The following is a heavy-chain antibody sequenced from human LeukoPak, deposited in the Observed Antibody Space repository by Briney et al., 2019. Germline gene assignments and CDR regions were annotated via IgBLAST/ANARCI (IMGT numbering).Heavy chain of an antibody. V-gene: IGHV3-9*01. CDR1: GFTFDDYA. Sequence: GRSLRLSCAASGFTFDDYAMQWVRQAPGKGLEWVSGISWNGGSIGYADSVKGRFTNSRDNAKNSLYLQMNSLRAEDTALYYCAKDTYSTSLTGFDHWGQGTLVTVSS. J-gene: IGHJ4*02. D-gene: IGHD6-6*01. CDR2: ISWNGGSI. CDR3: AKDTYSTSLTGFDH.